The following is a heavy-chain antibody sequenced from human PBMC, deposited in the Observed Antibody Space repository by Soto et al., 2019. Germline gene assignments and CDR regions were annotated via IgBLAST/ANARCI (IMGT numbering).Heavy chain of an antibody. D-gene: IGHD4-4*01. V-gene: IGHV1-18*01. Sequence: QVQLVQSGAEVKKPGASVKVSCKASGYTFTSYGISWVRQAPGQGLEWMGWISAYNGNTNYAQKLQGRVTMTTDTXTSTAYRELRSLRSDDTAVYYWARVRATVTTPFDYWGQGTLVTVSS. CDR2: ISAYNGNT. CDR1: GYTFTSYG. CDR3: ARVRATVTTPFDY. J-gene: IGHJ4*02.